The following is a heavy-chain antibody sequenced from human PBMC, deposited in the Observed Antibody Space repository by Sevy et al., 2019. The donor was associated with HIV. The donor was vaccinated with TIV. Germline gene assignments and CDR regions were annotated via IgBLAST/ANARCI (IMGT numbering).Heavy chain of an antibody. V-gene: IGHV3-21*01. CDR2: ISGLSNYI. J-gene: IGHJ3*02. CDR3: ARDPLSTLFDASDI. Sequence: GGSLRLSCAASGFTFSSYSMNWVRQAPGKGLEWVSFISGLSNYIYYADSVKGRFTISRDNAKNSVYLQMNSLRAEDTVLYYCARDPLSTLFDASDIWGQGTMVTVSS. CDR1: GFTFSSYS. D-gene: IGHD2-15*01.